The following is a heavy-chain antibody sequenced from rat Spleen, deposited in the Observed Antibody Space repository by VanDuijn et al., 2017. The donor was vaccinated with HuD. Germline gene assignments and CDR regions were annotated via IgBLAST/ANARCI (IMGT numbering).Heavy chain of an antibody. CDR2: ISTSGSRT. J-gene: IGHJ4*01. Sequence: EVQLVESGGGLVQPGRSLKLSCAASGFTFSNYYMAWVRQAPKKGLEWVATISTSGSRTYYPDSVKGRFPISRDNAKSSLYLQMNSLKCEDTATYYWARLGDTDYGYNPLDAWGQGASVTVSS. V-gene: IGHV5-25*01. CDR3: ARLGDTDYGYNPLDA. D-gene: IGHD1-9*01. CDR1: GFTFSNYY.